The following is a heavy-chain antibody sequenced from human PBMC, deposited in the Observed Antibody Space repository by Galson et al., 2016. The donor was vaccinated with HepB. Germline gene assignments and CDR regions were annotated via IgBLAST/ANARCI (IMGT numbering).Heavy chain of an antibody. CDR2: IKEDGSEK. Sequence: SLRLSCAASGFTFSNYWMSWVRQAPGKGLEWVANIKEDGSEKSYVDSVTGRFTISSDNAKNSLYLQMNSLRAEDTAVYYCARAGGTVHYHDSRGYSTWGQGTLVTVSS. V-gene: IGHV3-7*01. J-gene: IGHJ5*02. D-gene: IGHD3-22*01. CDR1: GFTFSNYW. CDR3: ARAGGTVHYHDSRGYST.